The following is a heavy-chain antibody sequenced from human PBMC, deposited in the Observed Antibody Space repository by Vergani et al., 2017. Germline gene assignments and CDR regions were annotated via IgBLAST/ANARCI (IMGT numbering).Heavy chain of an antibody. Sequence: EVQLLESGGGLVQPGGSLRLSCAASGFTFSSYAMSWVRQAPGKGLEWVSAISGSGGRTYYAESLKGGFTISGDNSKNTLILQMNSLGAEDTAVYYCAESRRAGRFQHWGQGTLVTVPS. D-gene: IGHD6-19*01. V-gene: IGHV3-23*01. CDR1: GFTFSSYA. J-gene: IGHJ1*01. CDR2: ISGSGGRT. CDR3: AESRRAGRFQH.